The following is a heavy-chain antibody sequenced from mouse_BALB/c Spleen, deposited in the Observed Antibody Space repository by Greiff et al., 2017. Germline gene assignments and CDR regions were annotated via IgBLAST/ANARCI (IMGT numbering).Heavy chain of an antibody. CDR2: IDTSDSYT. CDR3: AGYAMDY. CDR1: GYTFTDYW. Sequence: QVQLQQPGAELVMPGASVKMSCKASGYTFTDYWMHWVKQRPGQGLEWIGAIDTSDSYTSYNQKFKGKATLTVDESSSTAYMQLSSLTSEDSAVYYCAGYAMDYWGQGTSVTVSS. J-gene: IGHJ4*01. V-gene: IGHV1-69*01.